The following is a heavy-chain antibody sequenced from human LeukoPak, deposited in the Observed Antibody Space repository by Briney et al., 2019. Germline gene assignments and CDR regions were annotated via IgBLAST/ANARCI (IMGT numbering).Heavy chain of an antibody. CDR1: GFSLSSSGMC. CDR2: IDWDNAK. J-gene: IGHJ3*02. CDR3: ARMYRRSGSHRDAFDI. Sequence: SGPALVEPTQTLTLTCTFSGFSLSSSGMCVTWIRQPPGKALEWLARIDWDNAKFHNTSLKTRLTVSKDTSKNQVVLTMTNMDPVDTATYYCARMYRRSGSHRDAFDIWGRGQWSPSLQ. V-gene: IGHV2-70*17. D-gene: IGHD1-26*01.